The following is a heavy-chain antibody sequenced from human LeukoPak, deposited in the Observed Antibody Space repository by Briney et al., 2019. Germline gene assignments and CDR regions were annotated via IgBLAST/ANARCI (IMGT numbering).Heavy chain of an antibody. CDR2: IYYSGST. D-gene: IGHD3-22*01. J-gene: IGHJ4*02. Sequence: PSETLSLTCTVSGGSISSGGYYWSWIRQHPGKGLEWIGYIYYSGSTYYNPSLKSRVTISVDTSKNQFSLKLSSVTAADTAVYYCARGFFQLDSSGYYNFDYWGQGTLVTVSS. CDR1: GGSISSGGYY. CDR3: ARGFFQLDSSGYYNFDY. V-gene: IGHV4-31*03.